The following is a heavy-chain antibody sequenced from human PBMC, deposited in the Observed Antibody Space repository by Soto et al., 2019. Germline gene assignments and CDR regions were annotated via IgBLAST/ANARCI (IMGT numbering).Heavy chain of an antibody. V-gene: IGHV2-5*02. CDR1: GFSLSTCGVL. CDR3: VHGSYSRCQYDAFDF. D-gene: IGHD2-21*01. CDR2: IVGDGDE. J-gene: IGHJ3*01. Sequence: QITLKESGPAVVKPTQTLTLTCTFSGFSLSTCGVLVGWVRQPPGEALEWLALIVGDGDEGYSSSLTHSLTIAKDSSANQVVLRLANVDLVDSVTYYCVHGSYSRCQYDAFDFWGQGTLVTVSS.